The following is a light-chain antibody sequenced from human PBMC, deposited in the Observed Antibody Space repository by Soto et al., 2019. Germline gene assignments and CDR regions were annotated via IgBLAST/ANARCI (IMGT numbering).Light chain of an antibody. Sequence: QSALTQPRSVSGSPGQSVTISCTGTSSDIGGYNFVSWYQQHPGKAPKLMIYNVNKRPSGVPARFSGSKSGNTASLTISGLQAEDEADYFCCSYAGSSTYVIFGGGTKLTVL. V-gene: IGLV2-11*01. J-gene: IGLJ2*01. CDR3: CSYAGSSTYVI. CDR2: NVN. CDR1: SSDIGGYNF.